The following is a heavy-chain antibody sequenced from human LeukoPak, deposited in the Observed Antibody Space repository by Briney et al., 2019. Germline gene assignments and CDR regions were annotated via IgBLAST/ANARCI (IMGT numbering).Heavy chain of an antibody. CDR3: ATDQYHLPDY. V-gene: IGHV3-33*08. Sequence: PGGSLRLSCAASGFSFSSYTMNWVRQAPGKGLEWVAIIWYDGSNKYYAGSVKGRFTVSKDNSKNTLYLQMNSLRAEDTAVYYCATDQYHLPDYWGQGTLVTVSS. J-gene: IGHJ4*02. CDR1: GFSFSSYT. CDR2: IWYDGSNK. D-gene: IGHD2-2*01.